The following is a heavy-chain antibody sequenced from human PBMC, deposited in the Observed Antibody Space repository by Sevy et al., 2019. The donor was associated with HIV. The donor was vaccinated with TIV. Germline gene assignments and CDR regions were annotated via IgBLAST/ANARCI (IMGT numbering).Heavy chain of an antibody. CDR1: GFIFSSYE. J-gene: IGHJ3*01. CDR3: NRITLQGXDAFDL. Sequence: GGSLRLSCAAXGFIFSSYEMSWVRQAPGKGLEWISYIGSSGSNVYHADSVKGRFTISRDNAQNSLYLQMNSLRVEDTAVYXCNRITLQGXDAFDLWGQGTMVTVSS. D-gene: IGHD3-10*01. CDR2: IGSSGSNV. V-gene: IGHV3-48*03.